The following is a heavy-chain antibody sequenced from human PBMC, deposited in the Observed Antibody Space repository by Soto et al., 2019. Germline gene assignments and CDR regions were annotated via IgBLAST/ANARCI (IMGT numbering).Heavy chain of an antibody. D-gene: IGHD2-21*02. Sequence: QVQLVQSGAEVKKPGSSVKVSCKASGGTFSSYAISWVRQAPGQGREWMGGIIPIFGSANYAQDFPGRVTITADTATSTVYLELSSLRAADTAVYYCAMEVVTTIPGYQYFDYWGQGTLVTVSS. V-gene: IGHV1-69*06. CDR2: IIPIFGSA. CDR1: GGTFSSYA. J-gene: IGHJ4*02. CDR3: AMEVVTTIPGYQYFDY.